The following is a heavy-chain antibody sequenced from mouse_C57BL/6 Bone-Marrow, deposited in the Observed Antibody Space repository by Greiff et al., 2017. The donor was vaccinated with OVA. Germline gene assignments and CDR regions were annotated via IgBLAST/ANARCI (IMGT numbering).Heavy chain of an antibody. CDR3: ARDGGGSLTY. V-gene: IGHV1-26*01. D-gene: IGHD1-1*01. J-gene: IGHJ3*01. Sequence: EVQLQQSGPELVKPGASVKISCKASGYTFTDYYMNWVKQSHGKSLEWIGDINPNNGGTSYNQKFKGKATLTVDKSSSTAYMELRSLTSEDSAVYYCARDGGGSLTYWGQGTLVTVSA. CDR2: INPNNGGT. CDR1: GYTFTDYY.